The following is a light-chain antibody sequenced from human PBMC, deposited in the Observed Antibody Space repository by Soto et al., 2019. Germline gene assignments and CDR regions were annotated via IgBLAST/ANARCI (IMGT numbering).Light chain of an antibody. CDR2: AAS. V-gene: IGKV3-20*01. CDR1: QTVGSNY. Sequence: ENVLTQSPGTLSLSPGESATLSCRASQTVGSNYLAWYQQRPGQAPRLLIYAASSRATGIPDRISASGSGTDFTLAVSRLETEDFAVYYCQQYLTSAQTCGQGTKVELK. J-gene: IGKJ1*01. CDR3: QQYLTSAQT.